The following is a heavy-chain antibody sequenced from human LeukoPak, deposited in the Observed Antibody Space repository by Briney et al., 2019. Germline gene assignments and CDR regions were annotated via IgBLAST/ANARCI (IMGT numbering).Heavy chain of an antibody. D-gene: IGHD3-22*01. V-gene: IGHV4-38-2*02. CDR2: IYHSGST. CDR1: GYSISSGCY. J-gene: IGHJ4*02. Sequence: PSETLSLTCTVSGYSISSGCYWGWIRQPPGKGLEWIGSIYHSGSTYYNPSLKSRVTISVDTSKNQFSLKLSSVTAADTAVYYCARDTGYSFDYWGQGTLVTVSS. CDR3: ARDTGYSFDY.